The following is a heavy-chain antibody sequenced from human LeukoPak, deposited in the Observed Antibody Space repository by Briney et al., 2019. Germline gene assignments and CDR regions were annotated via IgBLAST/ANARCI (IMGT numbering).Heavy chain of an antibody. CDR2: IYSGGST. V-gene: IGHV3-66*04. Sequence: GGSLRLSCAASEFTVSSNYMSWVCQAPGKGLEWVSVIYSGGSTYYADSVKGRFTISRDNSKNTLYLQMNSLRAEDTAVYYCARHFGVVTKGIYYYYYGMDVWGQGTTVTVSS. D-gene: IGHD3-3*01. CDR1: EFTVSSNY. J-gene: IGHJ6*02. CDR3: ARHFGVVTKGIYYYYYGMDV.